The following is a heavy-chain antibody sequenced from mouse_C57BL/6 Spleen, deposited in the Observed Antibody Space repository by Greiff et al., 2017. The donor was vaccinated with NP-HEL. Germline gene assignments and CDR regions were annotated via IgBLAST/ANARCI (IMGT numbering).Heavy chain of an antibody. Sequence: QVQLQQSGAELAKPGASVKLSCKASGYTFTSYWMHWVKQRPGQGLEWIGYINPSSGYTKYNQKFKGKATLTADKSSSTAYMQLSSLTYEDSAVYYCARDWDGWYFDVWGTGTTVTVPS. CDR2: INPSSGYT. J-gene: IGHJ1*03. V-gene: IGHV1-7*01. CDR3: ARDWDGWYFDV. D-gene: IGHD4-1*01. CDR1: GYTFTSYW.